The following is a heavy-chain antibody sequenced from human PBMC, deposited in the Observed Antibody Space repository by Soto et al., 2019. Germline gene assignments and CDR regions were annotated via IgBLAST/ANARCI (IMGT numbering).Heavy chain of an antibody. V-gene: IGHV4-30-2*01. D-gene: IGHD2-15*01. CDR3: ARGRGGGNWFDP. CDR2: IYHSGST. CDR1: GGSISSGGYS. Sequence: KTSETLSLTCAVSGGSISSGGYSWSWIRQPPGKGLEWIGYIYHSGSTYYNPSLKSRVTISVDRSKNQFSLKLSSVTAADTAVYYCARGRGGGNWFDPWGQGTLVTVSS. J-gene: IGHJ5*02.